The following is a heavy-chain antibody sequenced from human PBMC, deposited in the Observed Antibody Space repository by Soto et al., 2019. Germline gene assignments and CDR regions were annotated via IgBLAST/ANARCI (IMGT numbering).Heavy chain of an antibody. CDR2: INSAGSTT. D-gene: IGHD3-10*01. J-gene: IGHJ4*02. CDR1: GFIFSGYW. Sequence: EVQLVESGGGLVQPGGSLRLSCAASGFIFSGYWMHWVRQAAGKGLVWVSRINSAGSTTSYADSVRGRFTISRDNAKNTMYLQMNSLRAEDTAVYYCARVLGGSGSFIDYWGQGTLVTVSS. CDR3: ARVLGGSGSFIDY. V-gene: IGHV3-74*01.